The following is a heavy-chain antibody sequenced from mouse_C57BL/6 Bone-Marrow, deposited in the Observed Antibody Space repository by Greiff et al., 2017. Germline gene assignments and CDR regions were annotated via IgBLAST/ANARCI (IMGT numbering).Heavy chain of an antibody. J-gene: IGHJ3*01. Sequence: QVQLQQSGAELARPGASVKLSCKASGYTFTSYGISWVKQRTGQGLEWIGEIYPRSGNTYYNEKFKGKATLTADKSSSTAYMELRSLTSVDSAVYFCARLGPRAWFAYWGQGTLVTVSA. CDR2: IYPRSGNT. CDR1: GYTFTSYG. V-gene: IGHV1-81*01. CDR3: ARLGPRAWFAY.